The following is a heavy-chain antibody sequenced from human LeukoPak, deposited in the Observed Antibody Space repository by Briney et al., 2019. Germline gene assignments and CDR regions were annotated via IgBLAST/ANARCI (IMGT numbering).Heavy chain of an antibody. CDR2: VFNNGGT. V-gene: IGHV4-4*08. J-gene: IGHJ4*02. CDR1: GGSIGSYH. Sequence: PSETLSLTCSVSGGSIGSYHWNWIRQPPGKGLEWIGIVFNNGGTKHNPSLKSRVAISVDTSKNQFALKLSSVTAADTAVYYCVASYGGYVLDYWGQGALVIVSS. CDR3: VASYGGYVLDY. D-gene: IGHD5-12*01.